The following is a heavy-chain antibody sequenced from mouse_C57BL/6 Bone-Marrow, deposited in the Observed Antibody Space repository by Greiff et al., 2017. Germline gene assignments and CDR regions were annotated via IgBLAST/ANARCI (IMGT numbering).Heavy chain of an antibody. D-gene: IGHD2-3*01. CDR2: ISSGSSTI. Sequence: EVHLVESGGGLVKPGGSLKLSCAASGFTFSDYGMHWVRQAPEKGLEWVAYISSGSSTIYYADTVKGRFTISRDNAKNTLFLQMTSLRSEDTAMYYCARWLLNWYFDVWGTGTTVTVSS. V-gene: IGHV5-17*01. J-gene: IGHJ1*03. CDR3: ARWLLNWYFDV. CDR1: GFTFSDYG.